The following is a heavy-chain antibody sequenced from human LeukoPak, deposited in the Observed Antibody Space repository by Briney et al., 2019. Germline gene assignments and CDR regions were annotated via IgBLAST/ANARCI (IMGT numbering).Heavy chain of an antibody. CDR1: GFTFSSYS. CDR3: ARVRVEQWLVELDY. V-gene: IGHV3-21*01. J-gene: IGHJ4*02. Sequence: GGSLRLSCAASGFTFSSYSMNWVRQAPGKGLEWVSSISSSSSYIYYADSVKGRFTISRDNAMNSLYLQMNSLRAEDTAVYYCARVRVEQWLVELDYWGQGTLVTVSS. CDR2: ISSSSSYI. D-gene: IGHD6-19*01.